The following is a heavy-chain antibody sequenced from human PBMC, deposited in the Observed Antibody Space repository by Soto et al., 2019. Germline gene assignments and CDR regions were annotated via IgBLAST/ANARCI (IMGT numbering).Heavy chain of an antibody. CDR3: ARHVECSSTSCYTYGGWFDP. D-gene: IGHD2-2*01. CDR1: GYSISSGYY. CDR2: IYHGGST. V-gene: IGHV4-38-2*01. Sequence: SETLSLTCAVSGYSISSGYYWGWLRQPPGKGLEWIGSIYHGGSTYYNPSLKSRVTISVDTSKNQFSLKLSSVTAADTAVYYCARHVECSSTSCYTYGGWFDPWGQGTLVTVSS. J-gene: IGHJ5*02.